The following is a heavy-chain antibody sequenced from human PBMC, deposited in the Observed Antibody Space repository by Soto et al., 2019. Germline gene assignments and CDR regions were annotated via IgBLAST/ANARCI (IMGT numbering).Heavy chain of an antibody. CDR1: GGTFLPDT. D-gene: IGHD2-2*01. V-gene: IGHV1-69*02. J-gene: IGHJ3*01. CDR2: IIPMLTVT. CDR3: TIGSWSAETFDV. Sequence: QGHLEQSGAEVKKPGSSVKVSCKAAGGTFLPDTLIRVRQAPGQVLEWMGRIIPMLTVTNSAQKFQGRVTLTADRSTSTALMELTSLKSDATAVYYCTIGSWSAETFDVGGQGTMVTVSS.